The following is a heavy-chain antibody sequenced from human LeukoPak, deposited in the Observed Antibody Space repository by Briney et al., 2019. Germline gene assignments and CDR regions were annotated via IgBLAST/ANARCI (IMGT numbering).Heavy chain of an antibody. CDR2: IKYDASST. D-gene: IGHD1-26*01. CDR1: GFTFSSHW. Sequence: GGSLKLSCADSGFTFSSHWMHWVRQAPGKGLVWVSRIKYDASSTSYADSVKGRFTISRDNAKNTLYLQMNSLRAEDTAVYYCARGATYAYYQDYWGQGTLVTVSS. V-gene: IGHV3-74*01. J-gene: IGHJ4*02. CDR3: ARGATYAYYQDY.